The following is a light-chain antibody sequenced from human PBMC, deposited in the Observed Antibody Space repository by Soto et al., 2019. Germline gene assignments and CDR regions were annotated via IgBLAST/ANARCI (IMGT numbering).Light chain of an antibody. J-gene: IGLJ1*01. CDR2: DVS. Sequence: QSVLTQPASVSGSPGQSITISCTGTSSDVGAYNRVSWYRQHPGKAPKLMIYDVSSRPSGVSNRFSGSKSGNTALLTISRLQAEDEADYYCSSFTSTTPLDVFGTGTKVTVL. CDR3: SSFTSTTPLDV. CDR1: SSDVGAYNR. V-gene: IGLV2-14*03.